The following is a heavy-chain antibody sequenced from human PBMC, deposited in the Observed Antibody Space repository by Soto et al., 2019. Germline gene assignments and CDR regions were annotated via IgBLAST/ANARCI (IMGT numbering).Heavy chain of an antibody. CDR2: ISGSSGST. V-gene: IGHV3-23*01. CDR1: GFTFSSYA. CDR3: AKDFRWGKGGPLYSSGWYDAFDI. J-gene: IGHJ3*02. Sequence: GGSLRLSCAASGFTFSSYAMSWVRQAPGKGLEWVSAISGSSGSTYYADSVKGRFTISRDNSKNTLYLQMNSLRAEDTAVYYCAKDFRWGKGGPLYSSGWYDAFDIWGQGTMVTVSS. D-gene: IGHD6-19*01.